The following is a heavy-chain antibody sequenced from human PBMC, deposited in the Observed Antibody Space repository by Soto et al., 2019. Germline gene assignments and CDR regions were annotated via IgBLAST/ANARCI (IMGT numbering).Heavy chain of an antibody. CDR1: GYSFTSYW. CDR3: ARQDRDYGGNSAWFDP. CDR2: IYPGDSDT. V-gene: IGHV5-51*01. D-gene: IGHD4-17*01. Sequence: GESLKISCKGSGYSFTSYWIGWVRQMPGEGLEWMGIIYPGDSDTRYSPSFQGQVTISADKSISTAYLQWSSLKASDTAMYYCARQDRDYGGNSAWFDPWGQGTLVTVSS. J-gene: IGHJ5*02.